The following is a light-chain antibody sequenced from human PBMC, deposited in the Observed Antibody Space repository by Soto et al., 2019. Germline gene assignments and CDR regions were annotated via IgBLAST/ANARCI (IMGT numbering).Light chain of an antibody. CDR3: MQGSHWPRT. V-gene: IGKV2-30*01. CDR1: QSLVYSDGNTY. CDR2: RVS. Sequence: EVVMTQSPLSLPVTLGQPASISCRSSQSLVYSDGNTYLNWFHQRPGQSPRRLIYRVSNRDSGVPDRFSGSESGTDFAPKISRVEAEDVGVYYCMQGSHWPRTFGQGTRLEIK. J-gene: IGKJ5*01.